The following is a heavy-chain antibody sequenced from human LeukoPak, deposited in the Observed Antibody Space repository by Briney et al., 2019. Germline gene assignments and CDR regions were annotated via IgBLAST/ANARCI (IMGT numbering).Heavy chain of an antibody. CDR2: IYYSGST. J-gene: IGHJ4*02. D-gene: IGHD3-22*01. V-gene: IGHV4-39*01. CDR1: GGSISSSSYY. Sequence: SETLSLTCTVSGGSISSSSYYWGWIRQPPGKGLEWIGSIYYSGSTYYNPSLKSRVTISVDTSKNQFSLKLSSVTAADTAVYYCHTSTPEYDSSGYDKEVVDYWGQGTLVTVSS. CDR3: HTSTPEYDSSGYDKEVVDY.